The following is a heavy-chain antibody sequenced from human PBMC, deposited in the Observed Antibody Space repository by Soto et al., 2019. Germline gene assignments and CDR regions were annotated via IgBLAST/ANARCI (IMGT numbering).Heavy chain of an antibody. Sequence: EVQLVESGGGLVQPGGSLRLSCAASGFTFSSYWMHWVRQAPGKGLVWVSRINSDGSSTSYADSVKGRFTISRDNAKNTLYLQRNSLRAEDTAVYYCARDAVSGYDNPDYWGQGTLVTVSS. V-gene: IGHV3-74*01. D-gene: IGHD5-12*01. CDR1: GFTFSSYW. J-gene: IGHJ4*02. CDR3: ARDAVSGYDNPDY. CDR2: INSDGSST.